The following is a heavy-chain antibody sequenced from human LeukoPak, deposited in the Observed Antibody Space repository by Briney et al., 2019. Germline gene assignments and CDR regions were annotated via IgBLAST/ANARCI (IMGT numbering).Heavy chain of an antibody. J-gene: IGHJ1*01. CDR2: MNPNSGNT. Sequence: ASVKVSCKASGYTFTSYDINWVRQATGQGLEWMGWMNPNSGNTGYAQKFQGRVTMTRNTSTSTAYMELSSLRSEDTAVYYCARSREYDFWSGYYLAEKTEYFQHWGQGTLVTVSS. CDR1: GYTFTSYD. V-gene: IGHV1-8*01. CDR3: ARSREYDFWSGYYLAEKTEYFQH. D-gene: IGHD3-3*01.